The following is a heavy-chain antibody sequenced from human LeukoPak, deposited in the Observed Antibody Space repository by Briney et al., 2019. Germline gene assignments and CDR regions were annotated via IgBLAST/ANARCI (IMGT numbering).Heavy chain of an antibody. CDR2: ISSSSSTI. Sequence: GGSLRLSCAASGFTFGSYSMNWVRQAPGKGLEWVSYISSSSSTIYYADSVKGRFTISRDNAKNSLYLQMNSLRAEDTAVYYCARPLGYDSSGYYYGPDAFDIWGQGTMVTVSS. D-gene: IGHD3-22*01. CDR3: ARPLGYDSSGYYYGPDAFDI. V-gene: IGHV3-48*01. J-gene: IGHJ3*02. CDR1: GFTFGSYS.